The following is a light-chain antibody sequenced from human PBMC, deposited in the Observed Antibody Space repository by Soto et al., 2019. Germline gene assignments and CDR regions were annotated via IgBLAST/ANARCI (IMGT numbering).Light chain of an antibody. CDR1: SSDIGAYNY. V-gene: IGLV2-14*01. CDR2: DVN. J-gene: IGLJ1*01. Sequence: QSALTQPASVSGSPRQSITISCTGTSSDIGAYNYVSWYQQHPGKAPKLLIYDVNYRPSGVSNRLSGSKSGNTASLTISGLQAEDEADYYCSSYAISSAYVFGTGTKLTVL. CDR3: SSYAISSAYV.